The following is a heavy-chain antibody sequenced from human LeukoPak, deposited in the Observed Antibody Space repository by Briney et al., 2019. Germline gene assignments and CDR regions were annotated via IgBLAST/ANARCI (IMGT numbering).Heavy chain of an antibody. CDR1: EFIFSNAW. Sequence: GGSLRLSCTASEFIFSNAWMSWVRQAPGKGLEWVSAISGSGGSTYYADSVKGRFTISRDNSKNTLYLQMNSLRTEDTAVYYCATYGSFDAFDIWGQGTMVTVSS. J-gene: IGHJ3*02. CDR3: ATYGSFDAFDI. D-gene: IGHD1-26*01. CDR2: ISGSGGST. V-gene: IGHV3-23*01.